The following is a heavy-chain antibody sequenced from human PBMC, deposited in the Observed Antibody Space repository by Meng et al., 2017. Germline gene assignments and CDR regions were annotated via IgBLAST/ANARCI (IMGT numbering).Heavy chain of an antibody. V-gene: IGHV1-18*01. CDR1: GYTFTSYG. D-gene: IGHD3/OR15-3a*01. CDR3: ARESRDYYFDY. Sequence: QVQPVAGGAWVKTPGASVKVSCKASGYTFTSYGISWVLQAPGQGLERMGWISAYNGNTNYAQKLKGRVTMTTDTSTSTAYMELRSLRSDDTAVYYCARESRDYYFDYWGQGTLVTVSS. J-gene: IGHJ4*02. CDR2: ISAYNGNT.